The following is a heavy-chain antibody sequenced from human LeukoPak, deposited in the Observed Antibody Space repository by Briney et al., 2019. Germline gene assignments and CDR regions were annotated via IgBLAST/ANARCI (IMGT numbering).Heavy chain of an antibody. V-gene: IGHV3-53*01. CDR1: GFVVGGNY. CDR2: IYSGGST. J-gene: IGHJ6*02. D-gene: IGHD2-21*02. CDR3: ARPTDGDSTRYSMDV. Sequence: GGSLRLSCAASGFVVGGNYMSWVRQAPGKGLEWVSVIYSGGSTYYADSVKGRFSTSRDSSTSTLFLQMDSLRVEDTAMYYCARPTDGDSTRYSMDVWGQGTTVIVSS.